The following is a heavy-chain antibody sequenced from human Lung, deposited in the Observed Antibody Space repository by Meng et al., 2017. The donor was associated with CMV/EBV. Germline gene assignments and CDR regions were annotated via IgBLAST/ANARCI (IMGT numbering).Heavy chain of an antibody. CDR2: IKPDGSEK. CDR1: GFTFRTYW. J-gene: IGHJ4*02. D-gene: IGHD4-17*01. V-gene: IGHV3-7*01. Sequence: GESLKISFAASGFTFRTYWMSWVRQAPGKGLEWVANIKPDGSEKSYVDYVKGRFTISRDNAENSLYLQMDSLRAEDTAVYYCARGGSNGGYLPHWGQGTLVTVSS. CDR3: ARGGSNGGYLPH.